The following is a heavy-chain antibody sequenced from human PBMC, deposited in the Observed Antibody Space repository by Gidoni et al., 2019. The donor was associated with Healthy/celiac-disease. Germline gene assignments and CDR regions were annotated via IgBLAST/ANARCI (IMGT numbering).Heavy chain of an antibody. CDR1: GFTFSSYA. J-gene: IGHJ4*02. Sequence: EVQLLESVGGLVHPGWSLRLSCAVSGFTFSSYAMSWVRQAPGKWLEWVSAISSNGGSTYYAESAKGRFTISRDNSKNTLYLKMNSLRAEETAVYYCGGSSSWFDYWGQGTLVTVS. D-gene: IGHD6-13*01. CDR3: GGSSSWFDY. CDR2: ISSNGGST. V-gene: IGHV3-23*01.